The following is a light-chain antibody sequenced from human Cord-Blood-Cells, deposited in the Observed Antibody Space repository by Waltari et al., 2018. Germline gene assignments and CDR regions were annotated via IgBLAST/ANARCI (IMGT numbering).Light chain of an antibody. V-gene: IGLV2-14*01. CDR2: GVS. CDR3: SSYTSSSTWV. CDR1: SSDVGGYNY. Sequence: QSALTQPASVSGSPGQSITISCTGTSSDVGGYNYVAWYQQHPGKAPKLMIYGVSRRPSGVSNRISGSKSGNTASLTISGLQADDEADYYCSSYTSSSTWVFGGGTKLTVL. J-gene: IGLJ3*02.